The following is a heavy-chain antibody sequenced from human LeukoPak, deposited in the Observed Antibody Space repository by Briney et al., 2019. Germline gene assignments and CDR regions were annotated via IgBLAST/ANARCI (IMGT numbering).Heavy chain of an antibody. Sequence: SVKVSGKASGGTFSSYAISWVRQAPGQGLEWMGGIIPIFGTANYAQKFQGRVTITADESTSTAYMELSSLRSEDTAVYYCAREGYYGSGSYPDYWGQGTLVTVSS. CDR2: IIPIFGTA. CDR3: AREGYYGSGSYPDY. CDR1: GGTFSSYA. J-gene: IGHJ4*02. V-gene: IGHV1-69*13. D-gene: IGHD3-10*01.